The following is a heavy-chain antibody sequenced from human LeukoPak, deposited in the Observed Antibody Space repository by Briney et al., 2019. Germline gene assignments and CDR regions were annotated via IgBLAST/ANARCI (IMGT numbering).Heavy chain of an antibody. J-gene: IGHJ4*02. Sequence: GGSLRLSCAASGFTFSSYSMNWVRQAPGKGLEWVGRIQSKIDGGTSDYAAPVKGRFTISRDDSKKTLYLQMNSLKTEDTGVYYCTTVIWFGELLDYWGQGMLVTVSS. CDR1: GFTFSSYS. V-gene: IGHV3-15*01. CDR2: IQSKIDGGTS. D-gene: IGHD3-10*01. CDR3: TTVIWFGELLDY.